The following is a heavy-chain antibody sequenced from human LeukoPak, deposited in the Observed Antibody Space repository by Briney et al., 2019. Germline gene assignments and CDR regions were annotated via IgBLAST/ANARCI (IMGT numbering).Heavy chain of an antibody. D-gene: IGHD3-3*02. CDR2: INPDGSEA. CDR3: ARPFLAD. V-gene: IGHV3-7*01. Sequence: GGSLRLSCAASGFTFSDYWISWVRQAPGKGLEWVANINPDGSEAYYVDSVKGRFTISRDNTKNSLSLQMNGLRAADTAVYYCARPFLADSVQGTLVTVSS. J-gene: IGHJ4*02. CDR1: GFTFSDYW.